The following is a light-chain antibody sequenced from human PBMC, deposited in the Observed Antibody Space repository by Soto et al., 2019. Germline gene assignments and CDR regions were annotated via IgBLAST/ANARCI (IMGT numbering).Light chain of an antibody. J-gene: IGKJ1*01. CDR1: QTISSW. Sequence: DIQMTQSSSTLSASVGDRVTITCRASQTISSWLAWYQQKPGKAPNLLIYQAYRLESGAPSRFSGPRFGTEFTLTISSLQPDDFATFYCQQYSTYEWTFGPGTKVEIK. CDR2: QAY. CDR3: QQYSTYEWT. V-gene: IGKV1-5*03.